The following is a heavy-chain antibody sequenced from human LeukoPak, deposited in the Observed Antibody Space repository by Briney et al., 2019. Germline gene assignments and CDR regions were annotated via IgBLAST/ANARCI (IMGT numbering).Heavy chain of an antibody. CDR3: ARVDDSSGYQIDY. V-gene: IGHV1-2*02. CDR2: NNPNSGGT. D-gene: IGHD3-22*01. J-gene: IGHJ4*02. CDR1: GYTFTDCY. Sequence: ASVKVSCKASGYTFTDCYIHWVRQAPGQGLEWMGWNNPNSGGTIYAQKFRGRVTMTRDTSISTAYMELSRLRADDTAVYYCARVDDSSGYQIDYWGQGTLVTVSS.